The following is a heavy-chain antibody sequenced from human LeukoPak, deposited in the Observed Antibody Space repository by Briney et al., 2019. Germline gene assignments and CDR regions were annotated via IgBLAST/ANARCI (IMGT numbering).Heavy chain of an antibody. CDR1: GLTFSTDD. Sequence: GGSLRLSCAASGLTFSTDDMTWVRQAPGKGLEWVSTITGGGDSTYYADSVQGRFTISRDNSKNTVYLQMNSLRAEDTAVYYCAQGSWGDDWGQGTLVTVSS. V-gene: IGHV3-23*01. D-gene: IGHD3-10*01. CDR3: AQGSWGDD. CDR2: ITGGGDST. J-gene: IGHJ4*02.